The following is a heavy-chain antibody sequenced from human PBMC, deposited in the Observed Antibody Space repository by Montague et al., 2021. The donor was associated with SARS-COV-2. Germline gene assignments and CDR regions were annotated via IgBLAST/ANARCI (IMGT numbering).Heavy chain of an antibody. CDR3: ARAQPFHGYPHYFDL. CDR2: ISYDGSNK. J-gene: IGHJ2*01. V-gene: IGHV3-30-3*01. D-gene: IGHD5-24*01. Sequence: SLRLSCAASGFTFSSYAMHWVRRAPGKGLEWVAVISYDGSNKYYADSVKGRFTISRDNSKNTLYLQMNSLRAEDTAVYYCARAQPFHGYPHYFDLWGRGTLVTVSS. CDR1: GFTFSSYA.